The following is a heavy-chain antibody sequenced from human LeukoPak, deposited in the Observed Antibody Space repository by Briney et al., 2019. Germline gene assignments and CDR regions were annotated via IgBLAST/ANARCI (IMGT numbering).Heavy chain of an antibody. D-gene: IGHD2-21*01. CDR2: IIPIFGTA. CDR1: GGTFSSYA. CDR3: ARGETYSLRALGY. Sequence: ASVKVSCKASGGTFSSYAISWVRQAPGQGLEWMGGIIPIFGTANYAQKFQGRVTITRDTSASTAYMELSSLRSEDTAVYYCARGETYSLRALGYWGQGTLVTVSS. J-gene: IGHJ4*02. V-gene: IGHV1-69*05.